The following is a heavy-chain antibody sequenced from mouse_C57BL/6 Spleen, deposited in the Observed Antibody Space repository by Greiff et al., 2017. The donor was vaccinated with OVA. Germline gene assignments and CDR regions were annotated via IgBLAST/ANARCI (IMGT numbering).Heavy chain of an antibody. CDR2: ISPNNGGT. CDR1: GYTFTDYN. D-gene: IGHD2-2*01. Sequence: EVHLVESGPELVKPGASVTMSCKASGYTFTDYNMHWVKQSHGKSLEWIGYISPNNGGTSYKQKFKGKATLTVNKSYSTAYMELRSLTSEDSAVYYCAYGYDGDYAMDYWGQGTSVTVSS. J-gene: IGHJ4*01. V-gene: IGHV1-22*01. CDR3: AYGYDGDYAMDY.